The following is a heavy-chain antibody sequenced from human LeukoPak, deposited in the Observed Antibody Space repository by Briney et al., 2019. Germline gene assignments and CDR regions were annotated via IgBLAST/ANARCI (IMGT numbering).Heavy chain of an antibody. CDR2: IYTSGST. CDR3: ARAQGYSSGWDFQH. D-gene: IGHD6-19*01. V-gene: IGHV4-61*02. J-gene: IGHJ1*01. Sequence: SQTLSLTCTVSGGSISSGSYYWSWIRQPAGKGLEWIGRIYTSGSTNYNPSLKSRVTISVDTSKNQFSLKLSSVTAADTAVYYCARAQGYSSGWDFQHWGQGTLVTVSS. CDR1: GGSISSGSYY.